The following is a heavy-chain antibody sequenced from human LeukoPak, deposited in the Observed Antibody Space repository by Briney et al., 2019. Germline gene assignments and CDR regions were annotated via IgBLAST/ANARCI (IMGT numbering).Heavy chain of an antibody. V-gene: IGHV4-59*01. CDR2: IYYSGST. J-gene: IGHJ5*02. Sequence: SETLSLTCAVYGGSFSGYYWSWIRQPPGKGLEWIGYIYYSGSTNYNPSLKSRVTISVDTSKNQFSLKLSSVTAADTAVYYCASLAGGFDPWGQGTLVTVSS. CDR1: GGSFSGYY. CDR3: ASLAGGFDP. D-gene: IGHD1-14*01.